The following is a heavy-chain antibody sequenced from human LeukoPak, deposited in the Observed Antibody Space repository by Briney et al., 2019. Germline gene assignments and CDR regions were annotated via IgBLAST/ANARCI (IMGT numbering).Heavy chain of an antibody. Sequence: GGSLRLSCGTSGFTFSRYGMHWVRQAPGKGLEWVAFIRYDGSNRYYADSVKGRFTISRDNSKSTLYLQIHSLRAEDTAVYYCAKDSAAPISITMVRGRWYFDYWGQGTLVTVSS. CDR3: AKDSAAPISITMVRGRWYFDY. CDR1: GFTFSRYG. CDR2: IRYDGSNR. V-gene: IGHV3-30*02. D-gene: IGHD3-10*01. J-gene: IGHJ4*02.